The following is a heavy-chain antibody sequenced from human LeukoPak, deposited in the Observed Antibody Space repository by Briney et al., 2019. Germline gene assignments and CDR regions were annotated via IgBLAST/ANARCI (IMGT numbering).Heavy chain of an antibody. D-gene: IGHD1-26*01. J-gene: IGHJ4*02. CDR3: AKDGWELLADPALEQTGGETFDY. V-gene: IGHV3-33*06. Sequence: PGGSLRLSCAASGFTFSSYGMHWVRQAPGKGLEWVAVIWYDGSNKYYADSVKGRFTISRDNSKNTLYLQMNSLRAEDTAVYYCAKDGWELLADPALEQTGGETFDYWGQGTLVTVSS. CDR1: GFTFSSYG. CDR2: IWYDGSNK.